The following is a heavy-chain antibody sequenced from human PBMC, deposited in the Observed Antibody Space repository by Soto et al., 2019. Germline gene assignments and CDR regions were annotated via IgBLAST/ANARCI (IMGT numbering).Heavy chain of an antibody. Sequence: XGSLRLSCAASGFTFSSYSMNWVRQAPGKGLEWVSSISSSSSYIYYADSVKGRFTISRDNAKNSLYLQMNSLRAEDTAVYYCARDGSGSYYSQHFDSWGQGTLVTVSS. CDR2: ISSSSSYI. CDR3: ARDGSGSYYSQHFDS. V-gene: IGHV3-21*01. D-gene: IGHD1-26*01. J-gene: IGHJ4*02. CDR1: GFTFSSYS.